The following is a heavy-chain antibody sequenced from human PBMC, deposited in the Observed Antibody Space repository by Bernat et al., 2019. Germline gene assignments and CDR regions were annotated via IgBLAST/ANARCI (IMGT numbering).Heavy chain of an antibody. CDR1: GFIFSNAY. V-gene: IGHV3-7*04. Sequence: EVQLVESGGGLIQPGGSLRLSCEASGFIFSNAYMGWVRQAPGKGLEWVANIKEDGSETLYVDSVKGRFTISRDNAKNSLYLQMNSLRAEDTAVYYCARFGGGYTSWGQGTLVTVSS. CDR3: ARFGGGYTS. D-gene: IGHD5-12*01. J-gene: IGHJ5*02. CDR2: IKEDGSET.